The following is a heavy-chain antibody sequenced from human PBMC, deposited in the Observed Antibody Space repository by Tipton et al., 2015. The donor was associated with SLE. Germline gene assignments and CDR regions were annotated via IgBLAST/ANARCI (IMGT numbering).Heavy chain of an antibody. J-gene: IGHJ4*02. V-gene: IGHV4-61*05. D-gene: IGHD1-7*01. CDR2: RYYSGST. Sequence: TLSLTCTVSGGSISTSSYYWAWIRQTPGKGLEWIGYRYYSGSTNYNPSLKSRVTISVDRSKNQFSLKLSSVTAADTAVYYCASTQRYNWNFFDYWGPGILVTVSS. CDR1: GGSISTSSYY. CDR3: ASTQRYNWNFFDY.